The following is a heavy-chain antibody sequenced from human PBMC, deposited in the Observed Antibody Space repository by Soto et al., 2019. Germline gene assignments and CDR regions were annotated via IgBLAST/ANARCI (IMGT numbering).Heavy chain of an antibody. D-gene: IGHD6-6*01. V-gene: IGHV2-70*01. J-gene: IGHJ6*02. CDR3: ARISSSAARDHYYGMDV. CDR1: GFSLSTSGMC. CDR2: IDWDDDK. Sequence: KSGPTLVNPTQTLTLTCTFSGFSLSTSGMCVSWIRQPPGKALEWLALIDWDDDKYYSTSLKTRLTISKDTSKNQVVLTMTNMDPVDTATYYCARISSSAARDHYYGMDVWGQGTTVTVS.